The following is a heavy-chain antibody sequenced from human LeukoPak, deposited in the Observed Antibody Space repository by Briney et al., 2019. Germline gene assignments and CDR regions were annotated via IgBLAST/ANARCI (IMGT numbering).Heavy chain of an antibody. V-gene: IGHV4-39*01. D-gene: IGHD1-14*01. Sequence: SETLSLTCTVSGGSISSSSYYWGWIRQPPGKGLEWIGSIYYSGSTYYNPSLKSRVTISVDTSKNQFSLKLSSVTAADTAVYYCAGHANGNRYYFDYWGQGTLVTVSS. CDR3: AGHANGNRYYFDY. J-gene: IGHJ4*02. CDR2: IYYSGST. CDR1: GGSISSSSYY.